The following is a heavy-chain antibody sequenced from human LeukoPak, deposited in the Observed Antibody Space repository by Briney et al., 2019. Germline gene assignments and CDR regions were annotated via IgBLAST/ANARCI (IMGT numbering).Heavy chain of an antibody. CDR1: GYTFTTYG. CDR3: ARDGCTNGVCYFDY. J-gene: IGHJ4*02. V-gene: IGHV1-18*01. D-gene: IGHD2-8*01. CDR2: ISAYNGDT. Sequence: ASMKVSCKASGYTFTTYGISWVRQAPGQGLEWMGWISAYNGDTNYAQKLQGRVTMTTDTSTSTAYMELRSLRSDDTAVYYCARDGCTNGVCYFDYWGQGTLVTVSS.